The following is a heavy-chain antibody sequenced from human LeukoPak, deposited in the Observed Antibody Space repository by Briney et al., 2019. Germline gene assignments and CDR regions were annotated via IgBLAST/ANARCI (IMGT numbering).Heavy chain of an antibody. CDR1: GFTFSSYW. CDR3: ARDRAYYDFWSGYYGPYFDY. V-gene: IGHV3-7*01. Sequence: GGSLRFSCAASGFTFSSYWMSWVRQAPGKGLEWVANIKQDGSEKYYVDSVKGRFTISRDNAKNSLYLQMNSLRAEDTAVYYCARDRAYYDFWSGYYGPYFDYWGQGTLVTVSS. D-gene: IGHD3-3*01. CDR2: IKQDGSEK. J-gene: IGHJ4*02.